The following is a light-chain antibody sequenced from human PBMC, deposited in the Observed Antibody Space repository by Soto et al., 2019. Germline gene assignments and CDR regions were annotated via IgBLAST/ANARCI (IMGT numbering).Light chain of an antibody. Sequence: IQLTQSPSSLSASVGDRVTITCRASQAISTYLAWYQQSPGKAPKLLIYAASSLQRGVPSRFSGSGSGTDFTLTISSLQPEDFATYHCQQLNSYPVTFGQGTNVEVK. CDR1: QAISTY. V-gene: IGKV1-9*01. CDR2: AAS. CDR3: QQLNSYPVT. J-gene: IGKJ1*01.